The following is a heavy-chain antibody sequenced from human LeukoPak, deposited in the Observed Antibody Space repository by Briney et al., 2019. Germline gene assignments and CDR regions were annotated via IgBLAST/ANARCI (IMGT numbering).Heavy chain of an antibody. CDR3: ANQGSSWYCFDY. J-gene: IGHJ4*02. Sequence: QLGGSLRLSCAASGFTFSSYAMSWVRQAPGKGLEWVSAISGSGGSTYYADSVKGRFTISRDNSKNTLYLQMNSLRAEDTAVYYCANQGSSWYCFDYWGQGTLVTVSS. D-gene: IGHD6-13*01. CDR2: ISGSGGST. V-gene: IGHV3-23*01. CDR1: GFTFSSYA.